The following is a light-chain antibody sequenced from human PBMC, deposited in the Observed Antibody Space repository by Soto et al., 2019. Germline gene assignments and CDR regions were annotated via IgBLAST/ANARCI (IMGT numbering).Light chain of an antibody. V-gene: IGKV3-15*01. Sequence: EIVMTQSPATLSVSPGERATLSCRASQSVSSNLAWYQQKPGQAPRLLIYGASTRATGIPARFSGSGSGTEFTLTISSLQSEDLAVYYCQQYNNGPLTFGGGTKVEIK. CDR1: QSVSSN. J-gene: IGKJ4*01. CDR2: GAS. CDR3: QQYNNGPLT.